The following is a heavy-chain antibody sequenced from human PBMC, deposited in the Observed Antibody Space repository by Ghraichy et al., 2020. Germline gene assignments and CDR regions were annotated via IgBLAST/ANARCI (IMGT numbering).Heavy chain of an antibody. V-gene: IGHV4-59*12. D-gene: IGHD2-15*01. CDR2: IHYSGTS. Sequence: SETLSLTCTVSGGSINNSYWSWVRQPPGKGLEWIGFIHYSGTSHSNPSLKRRVTISVDTSKNQFSLQLNSVTGADTAMYYCASGAAATPPSDYWGQGALVTVSS. CDR1: GGSINNSY. J-gene: IGHJ4*02. CDR3: ASGAAATPPSDY.